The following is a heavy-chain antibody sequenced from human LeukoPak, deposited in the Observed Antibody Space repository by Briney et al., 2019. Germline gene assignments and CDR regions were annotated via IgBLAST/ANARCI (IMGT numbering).Heavy chain of an antibody. Sequence: GGSLRLSCTATGFTFSNFGMAWVRQAPGQGLEWVSTISGSGTNVHQADSVKGRFTISRDNSRSTVYLRMNSLRADDTAVYYCAKDAGPQQLVFFNSWGQGTPVTVSS. D-gene: IGHD6-6*01. CDR3: AKDAGPQQLVFFNS. CDR2: ISGSGTNV. V-gene: IGHV3-23*01. CDR1: GFTFSNFG. J-gene: IGHJ4*02.